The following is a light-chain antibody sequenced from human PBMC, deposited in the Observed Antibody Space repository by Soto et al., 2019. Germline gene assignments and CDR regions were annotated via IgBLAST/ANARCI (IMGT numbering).Light chain of an antibody. CDR3: QESYTSPAVS. Sequence: DIKMTQSPSTVSASVGGRVPMSCRASQSISSYLNWYQQKPGKAPKLLIYAASSLQSGVPSRFSCSGSGTEFTLTISSLQAEDFATYFCQESYTSPAVSFGGGTKV. CDR1: QSISSY. CDR2: AAS. J-gene: IGKJ4*01. V-gene: IGKV1-39*01.